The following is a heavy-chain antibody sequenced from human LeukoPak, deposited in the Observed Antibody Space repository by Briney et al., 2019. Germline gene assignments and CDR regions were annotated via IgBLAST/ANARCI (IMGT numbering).Heavy chain of an antibody. CDR2: INPNSGGT. J-gene: IGHJ4*02. CDR1: GYTFTGYY. CDR3: ARAPDYYDSSGYVDF. V-gene: IGHV1-2*02. Sequence: ASVKVSCKASGYTFTGYYMHWVRQAPGQGLEWMGWINPNSGGTNYAQKFQGRATMTRDTSISTAYMELSRLRSDDTAVYYCARAPDYYDSSGYVDFWGQGTLVTVSS. D-gene: IGHD3-22*01.